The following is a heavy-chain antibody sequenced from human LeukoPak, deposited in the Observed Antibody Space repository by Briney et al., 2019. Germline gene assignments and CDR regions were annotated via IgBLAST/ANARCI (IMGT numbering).Heavy chain of an antibody. CDR3: ARLAPGYCSSTNCYAFDY. Sequence: SETLSLTCSVSGDSISSSSYYWGWIRQPPGKGLEWIGRIYYSGRTYYNPTLKTRVTIAVDTSKNQFSLKLNSVTAADTSVYYCARLAPGYCSSTNCYAFDYWGRGALVTVSS. J-gene: IGHJ4*02. CDR2: IYYSGRT. CDR1: GDSISSSSYY. D-gene: IGHD2-2*01. V-gene: IGHV4-39*01.